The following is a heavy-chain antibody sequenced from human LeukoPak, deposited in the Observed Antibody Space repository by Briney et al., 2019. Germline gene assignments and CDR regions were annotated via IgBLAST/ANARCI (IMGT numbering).Heavy chain of an antibody. CDR1: GYSISSNYY. J-gene: IGHJ4*02. D-gene: IGHD2-8*01. CDR2: IYHSGST. Sequence: PSETLSLTCAVSGYSISSNYYWGWIRPPPGKSLEWIGSIYHSGSTYYNPSLKSRATISVDTSKNHFSLKLSSVTAADTAVYYCARGISTSGIDFWGRGTLVTVST. CDR3: ARGISTSGIDF. V-gene: IGHV4-38-2*01.